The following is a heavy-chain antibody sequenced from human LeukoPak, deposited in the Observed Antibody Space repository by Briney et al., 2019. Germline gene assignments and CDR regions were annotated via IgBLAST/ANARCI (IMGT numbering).Heavy chain of an antibody. V-gene: IGHV1-2*02. CDR3: AREAYASGSFRTDYYYMDV. CDR1: GYTFTSYD. Sequence: ASVKVSCKASGYTFTSYDINWVRQATGQGLEWMGWISPTSGGTNYAQKFQGRVTMTRDTSISTAYMELRRLRSDDTAVYYCAREAYASGSFRTDYYYMDVWGKGTTVTISS. J-gene: IGHJ6*03. CDR2: ISPTSGGT. D-gene: IGHD3-10*01.